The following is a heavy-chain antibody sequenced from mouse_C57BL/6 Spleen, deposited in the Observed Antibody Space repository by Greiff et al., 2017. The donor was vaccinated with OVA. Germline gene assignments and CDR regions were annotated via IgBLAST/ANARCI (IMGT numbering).Heavy chain of an antibody. CDR3: ARSRYSNSAWFAY. V-gene: IGHV1-64*01. Sequence: VQLKQPGAELVKPGASVKLSCKASGYTFTSYWMHWVKQRPGQGLEWIGMIHPNSGSTNYNEKFKSKATLTVDKSSSTAYMQLSSLTSEDSAVYYCARSRYSNSAWFAYWGQGTLVTVSA. J-gene: IGHJ3*01. D-gene: IGHD2-5*01. CDR2: IHPNSGST. CDR1: GYTFTSYW.